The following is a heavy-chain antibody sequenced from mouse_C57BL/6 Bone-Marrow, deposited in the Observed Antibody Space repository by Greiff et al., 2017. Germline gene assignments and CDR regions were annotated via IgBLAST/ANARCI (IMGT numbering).Heavy chain of an antibody. D-gene: IGHD1-1*01. CDR1: GFNIKDYY. CDR2: IDPEDGET. CDR3: ALATVVATKYFDV. V-gene: IGHV14-2*01. Sequence: EVQVVESGAELVKPGASVTLSCTASGFNIKDYYMHWVKQRTEQGLEWIGRIDPEDGETKYAPKFQGKATLTADTSSNTAYLQLSSLTSEDTAVYYCALATVVATKYFDVGGTGNTVTVSS. J-gene: IGHJ1*03.